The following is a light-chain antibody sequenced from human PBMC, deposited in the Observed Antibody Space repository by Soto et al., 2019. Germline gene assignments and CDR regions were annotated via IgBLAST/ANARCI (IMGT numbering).Light chain of an antibody. V-gene: IGKV3-15*01. CDR1: QSVSSN. J-gene: IGKJ1*01. CDR2: GAS. CDR3: QHYNSYSEA. Sequence: EIVMTQSPATLSVSPREIATLSCMASQSVSSNLAWYQQKPGQAPRLLIYGASPRATGIPARFSGSGSGTEFTLTISSLQPDDFATYYCQHYNSYSEAFGQGTKVDIK.